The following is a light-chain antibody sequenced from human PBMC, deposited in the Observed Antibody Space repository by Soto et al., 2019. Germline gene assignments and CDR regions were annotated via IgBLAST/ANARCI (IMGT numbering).Light chain of an antibody. Sequence: QAVLTQPPSVSGAPGQRVTISCTGSNSNIGAGFGVQWYQQFPRTAPRLLIYNNTNRPSGVPDRFSASKSGTSASLAITGLRAGDEADYYCQSFDINVLALIFGVGTKLTVL. CDR2: NNT. CDR3: QSFDINVLALI. J-gene: IGLJ2*01. V-gene: IGLV1-40*01. CDR1: NSNIGAGFG.